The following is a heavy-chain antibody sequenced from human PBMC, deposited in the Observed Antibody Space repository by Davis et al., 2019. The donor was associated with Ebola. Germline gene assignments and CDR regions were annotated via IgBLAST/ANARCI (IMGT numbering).Heavy chain of an antibody. CDR2: IRSKANSYAT. CDR1: GFTFSSYS. D-gene: IGHD1-26*01. V-gene: IGHV3-73*01. CDR3: TRHKAVGATTGYDY. Sequence: GGSLRLSCAASGFTFSSYSMNWVRQVSGKGLEWVGRIRSKANSYATAYAASVKGRFTISRDDSKNTAYLQMNSLKTEDTAVYYCTRHKAVGATTGYDYWGQGTLVTVSS. J-gene: IGHJ4*02.